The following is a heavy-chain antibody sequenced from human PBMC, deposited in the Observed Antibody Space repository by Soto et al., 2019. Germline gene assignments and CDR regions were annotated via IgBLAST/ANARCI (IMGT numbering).Heavy chain of an antibody. J-gene: IGHJ4*02. D-gene: IGHD3-10*01. CDR1: GGSISSSRCH. CDR3: ARLFGEDTRQYFDY. CDR2: IYYSGST. V-gene: IGHV4-31*03. Sequence: SETLSLTCTVSGGSISSSRCHWGWIRQPPGKGLEWIVNIYYSGSTYYNPSLKSRVTISVDTSKNQFSLKLSSVTAADTAVYYCARLFGEDTRQYFDYWGQGTLVTVSS.